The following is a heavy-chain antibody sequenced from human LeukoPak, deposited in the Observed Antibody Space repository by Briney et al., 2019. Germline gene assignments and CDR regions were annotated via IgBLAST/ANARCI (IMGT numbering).Heavy chain of an antibody. D-gene: IGHD1-14*01. J-gene: IGHJ6*02. Sequence: GGSLLPSCAASGFTFSSYEMNWVRPAPGKGLEWVSYISSSGSTIYYADSVKGRFTISRDNAKNSLYLQMNSLRAEDTAVYYCARGGVVAGTNYYYYGMDVWGQGTTVTVSS. CDR2: ISSSGSTI. CDR3: ARGGVVAGTNYYYYGMDV. CDR1: GFTFSSYE. V-gene: IGHV3-48*03.